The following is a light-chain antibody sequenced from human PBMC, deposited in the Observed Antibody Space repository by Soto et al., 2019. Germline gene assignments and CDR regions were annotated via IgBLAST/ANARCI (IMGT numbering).Light chain of an antibody. Sequence: AIRMTQSPSSLSASTGDRVTITCRASQGISSYLAWYQQKPGKAPKLLIYAASTLQSGVPSRFSGSGSGTDFTLTISSLQPEDFATYYCQQLNSFPLTFGHGTRLEIK. CDR1: QGISSY. CDR2: AAS. V-gene: IGKV1-8*01. J-gene: IGKJ5*01. CDR3: QQLNSFPLT.